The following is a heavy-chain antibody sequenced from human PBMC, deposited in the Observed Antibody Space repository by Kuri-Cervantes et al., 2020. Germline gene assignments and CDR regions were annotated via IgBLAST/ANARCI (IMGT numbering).Heavy chain of an antibody. CDR1: GYSFTGYY. CDR2: IDPDSGGT. CDR3: ARDPAGTTPNWFDP. D-gene: IGHD1-7*01. Sequence: ASVKVSCKASGYSFTGYYIHWVRQAPGQGLEWMGWIDPDSGGTNYAQKFQGRVTMTRDTSISTAYMEVNRLKYDDTAVYFCARDPAGTTPNWFDPWGQGTLVTVSS. J-gene: IGHJ5*02. V-gene: IGHV1-2*02.